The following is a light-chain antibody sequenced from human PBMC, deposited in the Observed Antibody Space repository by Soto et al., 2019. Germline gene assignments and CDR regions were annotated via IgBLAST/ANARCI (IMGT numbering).Light chain of an antibody. CDR3: QQSDT. V-gene: IGKV3-20*01. CDR1: QTVRNNY. Sequence: ENVLTQSPGTLSLSPGERATLSCRASQTVRNNYLAWYQQKPGQAPRLLIYDASSRATGIPDRFSGGGSGTDFTLTISRLEPEDFAVYYCQQSDTFGQGTRLEIK. J-gene: IGKJ5*01. CDR2: DAS.